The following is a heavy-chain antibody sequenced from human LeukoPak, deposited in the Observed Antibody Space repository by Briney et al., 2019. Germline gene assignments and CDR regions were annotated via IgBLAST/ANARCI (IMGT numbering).Heavy chain of an antibody. V-gene: IGHV4-61*08. CDR3: ARGGDEVMVLGPAAHGMDV. D-gene: IGHD3-10*01. CDR1: GDSINYVAYY. J-gene: IGHJ6*02. CDR2: FYYSGST. Sequence: PSETLSLTCTVSGDSINYVAYYWAWIRQPPGKGLEYIGYFYYSGSTNYNPSLKGRVTISVDTSKDQLSLKVTSVTAADTAVYYCARGGDEVMVLGPAAHGMDVWGQGTTVTVSS.